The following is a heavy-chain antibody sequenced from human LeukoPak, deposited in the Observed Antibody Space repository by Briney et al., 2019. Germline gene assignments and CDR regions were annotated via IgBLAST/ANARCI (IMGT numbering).Heavy chain of an antibody. D-gene: IGHD6-19*01. CDR3: ARAPEPRPKKLSIAVAGTDY. J-gene: IGHJ4*02. CDR2: ISYDGSNK. V-gene: IGHV3-30-3*01. CDR1: GFTFSSYA. Sequence: GGSLRLSCAASGFTFSSYAMHWVRQAPGKGLEWVAVISYDGSNKYYADSVKGRFTISRDNSKNTLYLQMNSLRSDDTAVYYCARAPEPRPKKLSIAVAGTDYWGQGTLVTVSS.